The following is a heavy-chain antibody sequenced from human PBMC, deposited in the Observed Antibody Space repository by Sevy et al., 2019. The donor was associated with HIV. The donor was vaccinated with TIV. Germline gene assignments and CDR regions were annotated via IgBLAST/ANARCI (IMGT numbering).Heavy chain of an antibody. V-gene: IGHV1-69*13. CDR1: GDTFSSYA. Sequence: ASVKVSCKASGDTFSSYAISWVRQAPGQGLEWMGGIIPIFGTANYAQKFQGRVTITADESTSTAYMELSSLRSEDTAVYYCARLGYCSGGSCYSPSDYWGQGTLVTVSS. CDR3: ARLGYCSGGSCYSPSDY. J-gene: IGHJ4*02. CDR2: IIPIFGTA. D-gene: IGHD2-15*01.